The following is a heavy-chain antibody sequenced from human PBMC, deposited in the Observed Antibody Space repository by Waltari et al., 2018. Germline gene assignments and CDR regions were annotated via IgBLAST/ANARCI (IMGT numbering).Heavy chain of an antibody. Sequence: QLQLQESGPGLVKPSETLSLTCTVSGGSISSSSYSWGWLRQPPGKGLEWIGSIYYSGSTYYNPSLKSRVTISVDTSKNQFSLKLSSVTAADTAVYYCARDYGDYKVFWFDPWGQGTLVTVSS. D-gene: IGHD4-17*01. CDR2: IYYSGST. V-gene: IGHV4-39*07. CDR3: ARDYGDYKVFWFDP. CDR1: GGSISSSSYS. J-gene: IGHJ5*02.